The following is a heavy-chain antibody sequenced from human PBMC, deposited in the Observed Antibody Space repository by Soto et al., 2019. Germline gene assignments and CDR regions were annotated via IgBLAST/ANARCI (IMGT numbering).Heavy chain of an antibody. D-gene: IGHD6-19*01. CDR2: ISGSGGST. Sequence: GGSLRLSCAASGFTFSSYAMSWVRQAPGKGLEWVSAISGSGGSTYYADSVKGRFTISRDNSKNTLYLQMNSLRAEDTAVYYCAKGKTGYSSGWYYGNYWGQGTLVTVSS. CDR1: GFTFSSYA. CDR3: AKGKTGYSSGWYYGNY. V-gene: IGHV3-23*01. J-gene: IGHJ4*02.